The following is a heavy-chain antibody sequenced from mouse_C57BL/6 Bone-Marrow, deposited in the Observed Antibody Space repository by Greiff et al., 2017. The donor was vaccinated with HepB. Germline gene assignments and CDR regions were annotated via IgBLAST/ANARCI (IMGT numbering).Heavy chain of an antibody. CDR1: GYTFTSYW. Sequence: QVQLQQPGAELVKPGASVKLSCKASGYTFTSYWMHWVKQRPGQGLEWIGMIHPNSGSTNYNEKFKSKATLTVDKSSSTAYMQLSSLTSEDSAVYYCLGDGFAWFAYWGQGTLVTVSA. CDR3: LGDGFAWFAY. D-gene: IGHD2-3*01. V-gene: IGHV1-64*01. J-gene: IGHJ3*01. CDR2: IHPNSGST.